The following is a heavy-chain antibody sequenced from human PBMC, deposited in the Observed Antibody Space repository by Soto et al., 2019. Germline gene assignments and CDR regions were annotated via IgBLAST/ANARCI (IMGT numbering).Heavy chain of an antibody. CDR3: ARVWYYYDSSGYYSECYFDY. V-gene: IGHV4-30-4*01. CDR1: GGSISSGDYY. CDR2: IYYSGST. D-gene: IGHD3-22*01. J-gene: IGHJ4*02. Sequence: SETLSLTCTVSGGSISSGDYYWSWIRQPPGKGQEWIGYIYYSGSTYYNPSLKSRVTISVDTSKNQFSLKLSSVTAADTAVYYCARVWYYYDSSGYYSECYFDYWGQGTMVTVSS.